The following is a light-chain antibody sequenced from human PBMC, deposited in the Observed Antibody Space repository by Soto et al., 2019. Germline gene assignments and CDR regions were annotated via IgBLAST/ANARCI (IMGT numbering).Light chain of an antibody. V-gene: IGKV3-20*01. CDR1: QSVSSTY. J-gene: IGKJ2*01. Sequence: EIVLTQSPGTLSLSPGERGTLSCRASQSVSSTYLAWYQQKPGQAPRLLIYAASSRATGIPDRFSGSGSGTDFTLTISRLEPEDFAVYYCQHYCSSPMYTFGQGTKLEIK. CDR2: AAS. CDR3: QHYCSSPMYT.